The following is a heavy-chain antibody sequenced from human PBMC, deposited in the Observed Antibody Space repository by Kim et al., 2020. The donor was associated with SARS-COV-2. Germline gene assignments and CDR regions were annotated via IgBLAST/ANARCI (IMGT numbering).Heavy chain of an antibody. J-gene: IGHJ6*02. Sequence: GGSLRLSCAASGFTFSSYDMHWVRQATGKGLEWVSAIGTAGDTYYPGSVKGRFTISRENAKNSLYLQMNSLRAGDTAVYYCARGIAAAGRDHYYYYGMDVWGQGTTVTVSS. D-gene: IGHD6-13*01. CDR1: GFTFSSYD. CDR3: ARGIAAAGRDHYYYYGMDV. V-gene: IGHV3-13*04. CDR2: IGTAGDT.